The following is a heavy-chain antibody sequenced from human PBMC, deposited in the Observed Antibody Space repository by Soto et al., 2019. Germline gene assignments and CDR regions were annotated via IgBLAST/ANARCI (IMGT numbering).Heavy chain of an antibody. CDR3: ARLFPHSGSYLDY. CDR2: IYYSGST. D-gene: IGHD1-26*01. Sequence: SETRSLTNTVSGGSTSNSRYYWGWIRQPPGKGLEWIGSIYYSGSTYYNPSLKSRVTISVDTSKNQFSLKLSSVTAADTSVYYCARLFPHSGSYLDYWGQGTRV. J-gene: IGHJ4*02. V-gene: IGHV4-39*01. CDR1: GGSTSNSRYY.